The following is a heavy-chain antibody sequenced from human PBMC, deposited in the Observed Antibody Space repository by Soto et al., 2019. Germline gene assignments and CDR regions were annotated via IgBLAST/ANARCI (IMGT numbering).Heavy chain of an antibody. CDR2: IIPIFDTA. CDR1: GGTFSSYA. V-gene: IGHV1-69*13. D-gene: IGHD3-22*01. J-gene: IGHJ4*02. Sequence: SVKVSCKASGGTFSSYALSWVRQAPGQGFEWMGGIIPIFDTANYAQKFQGRVTISADESTSTAYMELSSLRSEDTAVYYCARARYYYDSSGPRYFDQWGQGTLVTVSS. CDR3: ARARYYYDSSGPRYFDQ.